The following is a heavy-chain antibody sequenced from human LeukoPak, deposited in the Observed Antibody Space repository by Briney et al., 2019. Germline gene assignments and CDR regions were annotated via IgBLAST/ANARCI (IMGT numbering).Heavy chain of an antibody. CDR1: GFTFEDYA. V-gene: IGHV3-9*01. J-gene: IGHJ5*02. CDR2: ISWNSGSI. CDR3: AREEGQLAA. Sequence: GGSLRLSCAASGFTFEDYAMLWVRQAPGKGLEWISGISWNSGSIGYADSVKGRFTISRDNAKNSLYLQMNSLRAEDTAVYYCAREEGQLAAWGQGTLVTVSS. D-gene: IGHD5-18*01.